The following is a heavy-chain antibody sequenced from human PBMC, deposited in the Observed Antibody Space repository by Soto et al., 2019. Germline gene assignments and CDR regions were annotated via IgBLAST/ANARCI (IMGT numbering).Heavy chain of an antibody. CDR3: ARDPGLFLCDGDCYSLAGFGFDY. D-gene: IGHD2-21*02. Sequence: QVQLVESGGGVVQPGRSLRLSCAASGFTFSSYAMHWVRQAPGKGLEWVAVISYDGSNKYYADSVKGRFTISRDNSKNTLYLQMNSLRAEDTAVYYCARDPGLFLCDGDCYSLAGFGFDYWGQGTLVTVSS. V-gene: IGHV3-30-3*01. CDR2: ISYDGSNK. J-gene: IGHJ4*02. CDR1: GFTFSSYA.